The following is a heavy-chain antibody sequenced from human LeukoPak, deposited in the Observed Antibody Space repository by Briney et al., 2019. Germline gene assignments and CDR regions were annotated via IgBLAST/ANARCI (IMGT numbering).Heavy chain of an antibody. CDR1: GYIFTGYY. CDR2: LNPNSGDT. J-gene: IGHJ6*03. CDR3: ARANRVVAADYYYYYMEV. D-gene: IGHD2-15*01. V-gene: IGHV1-2*02. Sequence: ASVKVSCKASGYIFTGYYMHWVRQAPGQGLEWMGWLNPNSGDTEYAQKFQGRVTMTRDTSISTAYMELSRLRSDDTAVYYCARANRVVAADYYYYYMEVLGKGTAVTVS.